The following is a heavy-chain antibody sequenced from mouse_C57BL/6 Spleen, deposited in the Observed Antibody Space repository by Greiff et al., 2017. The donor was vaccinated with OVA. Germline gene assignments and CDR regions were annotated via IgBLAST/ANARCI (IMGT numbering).Heavy chain of an antibody. CDR2: INPNNGGT. D-gene: IGHD2-3*01. CDR1: GYTFTDYY. V-gene: IGHV1-26*01. Sequence: EVQLQQSGPELVKPGASVKISCKASGYTFTDYYMNWVKQSHGKSLEWIGDINPNNGGTSYNQKFKGKATLTVDKSSSTAYMELRSLTSEDSAVYYCARWLLPAGYFDGWGTGTTVTVSS. J-gene: IGHJ1*03. CDR3: ARWLLPAGYFDG.